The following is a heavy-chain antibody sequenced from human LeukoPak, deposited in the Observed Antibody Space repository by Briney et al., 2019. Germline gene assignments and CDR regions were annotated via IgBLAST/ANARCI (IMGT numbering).Heavy chain of an antibody. CDR2: IGTAGDT. Sequence: PGGSLRLSCAASGFTFSSYDMHWVRQATGKGLEWVSAIGTAGDTYYPGSVKGRFTISRENAKNSLYLQMNSLRAGDTAVYYCARDVRYCSGGSRHNWFDPWGQGTLVTVSS. D-gene: IGHD2-15*01. CDR1: GFTFSSYD. J-gene: IGHJ5*02. V-gene: IGHV3-13*01. CDR3: ARDVRYCSGGSRHNWFDP.